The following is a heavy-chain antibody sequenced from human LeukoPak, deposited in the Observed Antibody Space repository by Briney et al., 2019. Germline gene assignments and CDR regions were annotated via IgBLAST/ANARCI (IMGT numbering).Heavy chain of an antibody. Sequence: PGESLKISCKGSGYSFTSYWIGWVRQMPGKGLEWMGIIYPGDSDTRYSPSFQGQVTISADKSISTAYLQWSRLKASDTAMYYCATSYYYDSSGYYGYYYYYGMDVWGQGTTVTVSS. J-gene: IGHJ6*02. CDR3: ATSYYYDSSGYYGYYYYYGMDV. V-gene: IGHV5-51*01. CDR2: IYPGDSDT. D-gene: IGHD3-22*01. CDR1: GYSFTSYW.